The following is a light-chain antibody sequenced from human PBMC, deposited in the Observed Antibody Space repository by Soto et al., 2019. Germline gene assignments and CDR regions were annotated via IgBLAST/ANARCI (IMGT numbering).Light chain of an antibody. J-gene: IGKJ2*01. CDR1: QSVNSN. CDR2: GAS. CDR3: QQYNKWYT. Sequence: EIVMTQSPATLSVSPGERATLSCRASQSVNSNLAWFQQKPGQAPRLLIYGASTRATGIPARFSGSGSGTDFTLTIDSLQSEDFAAYYCQQYNKWYTFGQGTKREIK. V-gene: IGKV3-15*01.